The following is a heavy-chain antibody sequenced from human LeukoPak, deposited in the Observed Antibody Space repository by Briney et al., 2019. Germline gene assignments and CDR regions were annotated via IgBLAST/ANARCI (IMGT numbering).Heavy chain of an antibody. V-gene: IGHV3-43*02. D-gene: IGHD6-19*01. J-gene: IGHJ3*02. Sequence: GGSLRLSCPASGLTVGDYAMHWASQAAGWGLELVSLISGDGGSIYYPDSVKGRFTISRDNSKTSLYLQMNSLRTEDTALYYCAKVIAVAGTGAFDIWGQGTMVTVSS. CDR2: ISGDGGSI. CDR1: GLTVGDYA. CDR3: AKVIAVAGTGAFDI.